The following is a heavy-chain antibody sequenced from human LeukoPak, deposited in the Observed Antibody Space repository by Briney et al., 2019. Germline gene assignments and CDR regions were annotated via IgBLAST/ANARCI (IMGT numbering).Heavy chain of an antibody. CDR3: AKDRFDYDSSGYPYDI. V-gene: IGHV3-21*01. CDR2: ISGSSSQV. J-gene: IGHJ3*02. CDR1: GFTFSSYS. Sequence: RTGGSLRLSCAASGFTFSSYSMNWVRLAPGKGLEWVSSISGSSSQVWYADSVKGRFTSSRDNAKNSLYPQMSSLRVEDTAVYFCAKDRFDYDSSGYPYDIWGQGTMVTVSS. D-gene: IGHD3-22*01.